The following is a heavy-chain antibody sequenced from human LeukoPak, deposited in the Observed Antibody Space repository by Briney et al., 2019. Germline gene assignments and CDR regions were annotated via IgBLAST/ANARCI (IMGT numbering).Heavy chain of an antibody. CDR1: GFTFSNFA. CDR2: ISGSGGST. J-gene: IGHJ4*02. V-gene: IGHV3-23*01. Sequence: GGSLRLSCAASGFTFSNFAMNWVRRAPGKGLEWVSTISGSGGSTYYADSVKGRFTISRDNSKNTLYLQMNSLRAEDTAVYYCAKMVHTEQWLVPFDYWGQGTLVTVSS. D-gene: IGHD6-19*01. CDR3: AKMVHTEQWLVPFDY.